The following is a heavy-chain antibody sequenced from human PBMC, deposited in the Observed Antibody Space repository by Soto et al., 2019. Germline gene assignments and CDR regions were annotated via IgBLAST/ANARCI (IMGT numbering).Heavy chain of an antibody. Sequence: SETLSLTCDVSGDSIRSDKWWSWVRQSPGRGLEWIGEIHHRGTTNCNPSLKSRVTISVEKSKNQLSLEMTSLTAADTAIYYCARGGDWKFDFWGQGSLVTVSS. CDR3: ARGGDWKFDF. D-gene: IGHD2-21*02. V-gene: IGHV4-4*02. CDR1: GDSIRSDKW. CDR2: IHHRGTT. J-gene: IGHJ4*02.